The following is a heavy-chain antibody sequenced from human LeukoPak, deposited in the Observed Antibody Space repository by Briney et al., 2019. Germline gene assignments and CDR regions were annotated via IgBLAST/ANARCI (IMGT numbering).Heavy chain of an antibody. D-gene: IGHD3-9*01. Sequence: ASVKVSCKSSGGTFSTYVITWVRQAPGQGLEWMGGIIPISGTPNYAQKFRDRVTITADESTTTAYMELRSLRSEDTAVYYCARSVPYYYDILTGYYDYWGQGTLVTVSS. CDR1: GGTFSTYV. CDR2: IIPISGTP. J-gene: IGHJ4*02. V-gene: IGHV1-69*01. CDR3: ARSVPYYYDILTGYYDY.